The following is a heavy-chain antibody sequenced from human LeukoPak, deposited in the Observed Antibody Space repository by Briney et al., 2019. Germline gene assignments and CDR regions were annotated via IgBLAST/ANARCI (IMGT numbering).Heavy chain of an antibody. CDR1: GYTFTSYY. V-gene: IGHV1-18*04. CDR2: ISAYNGNT. CDR3: ARDSGIAAVGIPGY. J-gene: IGHJ4*02. Sequence: GASVNVSCKASGYTFTSYYMHWVRQAPGQGLEWMGWISAYNGNTNYAQKLQGRVTMTTDTSTSTAYMELRSLRSDDTAVYYCARDSGIAAVGIPGYWGQGTLVTVSS. D-gene: IGHD6-13*01.